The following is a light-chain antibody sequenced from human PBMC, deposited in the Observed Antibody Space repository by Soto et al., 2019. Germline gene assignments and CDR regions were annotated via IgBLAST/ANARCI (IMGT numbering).Light chain of an antibody. V-gene: IGKV3-15*01. CDR1: QSVSSN. CDR3: QQYYNWPPLT. Sequence: EIVMTQSPATLSVSPGERATLSCRASQSVSSNLAWYQQKPGQAPRLLIYAASTRATGIPARFSGSGSGTEFTLTISSLQSEDFAVYYCQQYYNWPPLTFGGGTKVEIK. CDR2: AAS. J-gene: IGKJ4*01.